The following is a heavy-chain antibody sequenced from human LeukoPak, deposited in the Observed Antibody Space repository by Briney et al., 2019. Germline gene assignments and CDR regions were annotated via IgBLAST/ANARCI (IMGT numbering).Heavy chain of an antibody. D-gene: IGHD4-17*01. CDR2: ISSSSSYI. CDR1: GFTFNNYA. V-gene: IGHV3-21*01. J-gene: IGHJ4*02. CDR3: ARAVYGDGEGY. Sequence: GGSLRLSCEASGFTFNNYAMNWVRQAPGKGLEWVSSISSSSSYIYYADSVKGRFTISRDNAKNSLYLQMNSLRAENTAVYYCARAVYGDGEGYWGQGTLVTVSS.